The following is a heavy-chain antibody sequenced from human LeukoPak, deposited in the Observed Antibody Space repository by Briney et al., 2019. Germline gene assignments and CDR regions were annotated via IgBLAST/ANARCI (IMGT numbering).Heavy chain of an antibody. D-gene: IGHD4-17*01. CDR2: INSDGSST. CDR1: GVTFSSYW. V-gene: IGHV3-74*01. CDR3: ARATAWYFDL. J-gene: IGHJ2*01. Sequence: GGALRLSCAASGVTFSSYWMHWVRQAPGKGVVWVSRINSDGSSTSYADSVKGRFTISRDNAKNTLYLQMNSLRAEDTAVYYCARATAWYFDLWGRGTLVTVSS.